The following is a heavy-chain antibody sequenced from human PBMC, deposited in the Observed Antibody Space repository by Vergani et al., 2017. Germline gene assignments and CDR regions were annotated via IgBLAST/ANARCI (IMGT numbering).Heavy chain of an antibody. D-gene: IGHD2-2*01. V-gene: IGHV1-69*13. CDR1: GDTFSSYA. J-gene: IGHJ3*02. CDR2: IIPIFGTA. CDR3: ARVFVVVPAAMADAFDI. Sequence: QVQLVQSGAEVKKPGSSVKVSCKASGDTFSSYAISWVRQAPGQGLEWMGRIIPIFGTANYEQKFQGRVTITADESTSTAYMELSSLRSEDTAVYYCARVFVVVPAAMADAFDIWGQGQWSPSLQ.